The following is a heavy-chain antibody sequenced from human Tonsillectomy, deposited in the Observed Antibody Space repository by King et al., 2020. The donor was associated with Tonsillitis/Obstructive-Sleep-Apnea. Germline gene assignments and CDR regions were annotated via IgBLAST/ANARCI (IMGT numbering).Heavy chain of an antibody. CDR2: ISYDGSNK. D-gene: IGHD2-2*01. V-gene: IGHV3-30*01. J-gene: IGHJ4*02. CDR1: GFTFSSYA. CDR3: ARDSLTWEYQLPYLDY. Sequence: QWQLVQSGGGVVQPGRSLRLSCAASGFTFSSYAMHWVRQAPGKGLEWVAVISYDGSNKYYADSVKGRFTISRDNSKNTLYLQMNSLRAEDTAVYYCARDSLTWEYQLPYLDYWGQGTLVTVSS.